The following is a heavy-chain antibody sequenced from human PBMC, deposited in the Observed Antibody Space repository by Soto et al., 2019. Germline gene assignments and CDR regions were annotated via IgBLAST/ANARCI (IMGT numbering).Heavy chain of an antibody. D-gene: IGHD3-10*01. CDR1: GGSISSGDYY. CDR3: AREPGSGDPTEGNWFDP. V-gene: IGHV4-30-4*01. Sequence: SETLSLTCTVSGGSISSGDYYWSWIRQPPGKGLEWIGYIYYSGSTYYNPSLKSRVTISVDTSKNQFSLKLSSVTAADTAVYYCAREPGSGDPTEGNWFDPWGQGTLVTVPS. J-gene: IGHJ5*02. CDR2: IYYSGST.